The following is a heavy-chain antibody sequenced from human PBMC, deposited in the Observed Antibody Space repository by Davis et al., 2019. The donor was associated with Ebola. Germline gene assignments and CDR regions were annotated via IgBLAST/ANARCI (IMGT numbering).Heavy chain of an antibody. CDR3: ARDYESSGWFDY. V-gene: IGHV1-3*01. Sequence: ASVKVSCKASGYTFTSYAMHWVRQAPGQRLEWMGWINAGNGNTKYSQKFQGRVTITRDTSASTAYMELRSLRSDDTAVYYCARDYESSGWFDYWGQGTLVTVSS. CDR1: GYTFTSYA. D-gene: IGHD6-19*01. CDR2: INAGNGNT. J-gene: IGHJ4*02.